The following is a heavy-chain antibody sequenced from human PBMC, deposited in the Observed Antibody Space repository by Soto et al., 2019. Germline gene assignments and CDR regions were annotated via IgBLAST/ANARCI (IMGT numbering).Heavy chain of an antibody. D-gene: IGHD2-21*02. J-gene: IGHJ6*02. Sequence: SETLSLSCTASADSISSSTTFWGCVLQPPGKGLEWIGSIYYSGSTYYNPSLKSRVTISVDTSKNQFSLKLSSVTAADTAVYYCAKDYGGDTYYYYYGMDVWGQGTTVT. CDR1: ADSISSSTTF. V-gene: IGHV4-39*02. CDR2: IYYSGST. CDR3: AKDYGGDTYYYYYGMDV.